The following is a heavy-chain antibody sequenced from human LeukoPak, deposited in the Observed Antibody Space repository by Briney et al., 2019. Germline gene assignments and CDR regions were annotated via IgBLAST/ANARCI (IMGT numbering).Heavy chain of an antibody. CDR1: GGSISNTYYY. CDR3: ARQKWGKNNWFDS. D-gene: IGHD3-16*01. CDR2: IYYSGTT. V-gene: IGHV4-39*01. Sequence: SETLSLTCTVSGGSISNTYYYWGWIRQPPGKGLEWIGSIYYSGTTYDNPSLKSRVAMSVDTSKNQFSLRLSSVTAADTALYYCARQKWGKNNWFDSWGQGTLVTVSS. J-gene: IGHJ5*01.